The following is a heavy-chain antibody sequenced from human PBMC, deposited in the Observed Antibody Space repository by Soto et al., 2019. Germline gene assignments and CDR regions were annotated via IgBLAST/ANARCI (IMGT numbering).Heavy chain of an antibody. Sequence: PXGALILSCAASGFTFSDYYMSWIRKAPGKGLEWVSYISSSGSTIYYADSVKGRFTISRDNAKDSLYLQMNSLRAEDTAVYYCARASRIAAAGTTDYYYYGMDVSGQGTTVTVSS. V-gene: IGHV3-11*01. CDR1: GFTFSDYY. CDR2: ISSSGSTI. CDR3: ARASRIAAAGTTDYYYYGMDV. D-gene: IGHD6-13*01. J-gene: IGHJ6*02.